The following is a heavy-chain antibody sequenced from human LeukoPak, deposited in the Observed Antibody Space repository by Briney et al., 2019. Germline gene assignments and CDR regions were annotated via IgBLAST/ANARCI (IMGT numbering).Heavy chain of an antibody. CDR2: IYPGDSDT. CDR3: ARLPYCGGDCYPNWFGP. D-gene: IGHD2-21*02. J-gene: IGHJ5*02. V-gene: IGHV5-51*01. CDR1: GYSFTSYW. Sequence: GESLKISCKGPGYSFTSYWIGWVRQMPGKGLEWMGIIYPGDSDTRYSPSFQGQVTISADKSISTAYLQWSSLKASDSAMYYCARLPYCGGDCYPNWFGPWGQGTLVTVSS.